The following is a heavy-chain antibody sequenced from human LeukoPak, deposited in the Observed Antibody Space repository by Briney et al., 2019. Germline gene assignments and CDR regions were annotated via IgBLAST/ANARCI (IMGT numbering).Heavy chain of an antibody. CDR1: GGSISPYY. J-gene: IGHJ3*02. V-gene: IGHV4-59*01. CDR3: ARPQYYDILTGYTDAFDI. Sequence: PSETLSLTCTVSGGSISPYYWSWIRQPPGKGLKWIGYIYYSGSINYNPSLKSRVTISVDTSKNQFSLKLSSVTTADTAVYYCARPQYYDILTGYTDAFDIWGQGTMVTVSS. D-gene: IGHD3-9*01. CDR2: IYYSGSI.